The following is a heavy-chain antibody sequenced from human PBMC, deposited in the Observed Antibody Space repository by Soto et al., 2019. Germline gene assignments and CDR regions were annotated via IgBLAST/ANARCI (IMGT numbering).Heavy chain of an antibody. Sequence: GGSLRLSCAASGFTFNSYGMHWVRQAPGKGLEWVAVISYDGSDKYYADSVKGRFTISRDNSENTLYLQMNSLRAEDTAVYYCAKVSIVGATLNYFDHWGLGTLVTVSS. V-gene: IGHV3-30*18. D-gene: IGHD1-26*01. CDR1: GFTFNSYG. CDR3: AKVSIVGATLNYFDH. CDR2: ISYDGSDK. J-gene: IGHJ4*02.